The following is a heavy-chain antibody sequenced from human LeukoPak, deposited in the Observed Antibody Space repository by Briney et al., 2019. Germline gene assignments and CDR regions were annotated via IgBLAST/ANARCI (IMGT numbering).Heavy chain of an antibody. Sequence: GGSLRLSCAASGFTFSNYAMSWVRQAPGEGLEWVSAITGSGGDTYHAESVKGRFTVSRDNSKNTLYLQMDSLRAEDTAVYYCAKVGSGSYPADYWGQGTLVTVSS. D-gene: IGHD3-10*01. V-gene: IGHV3-23*01. CDR1: GFTFSNYA. J-gene: IGHJ4*02. CDR3: AKVGSGSYPADY. CDR2: ITGSGGDT.